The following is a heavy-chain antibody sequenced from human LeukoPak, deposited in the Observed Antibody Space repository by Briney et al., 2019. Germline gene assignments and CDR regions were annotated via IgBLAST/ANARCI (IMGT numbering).Heavy chain of an antibody. CDR2: IKSDGSST. V-gene: IGHV3-74*01. Sequence: QAGGSLRLSCAASGFTFSNYWMHWVRQAPGKGPVWVSRIKSDGSSTRFADSVQGRFTISRDNGKNTLYLQMNGLRAEDTAVYYCARGGDSSNWYPGYFDYWGQGALVTVSS. CDR1: GFTFSNYW. CDR3: ARGGDSSNWYPGYFDY. J-gene: IGHJ4*02. D-gene: IGHD6-13*01.